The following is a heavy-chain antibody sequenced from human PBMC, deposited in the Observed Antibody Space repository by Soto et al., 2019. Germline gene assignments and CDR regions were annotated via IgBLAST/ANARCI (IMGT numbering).Heavy chain of an antibody. CDR2: IYTSGST. D-gene: IGHD2-15*01. J-gene: IGHJ4*02. CDR3: ARRYCSDSYCSYFDY. Sequence: PSASLSLTCTVSGGSISSYYWSWIRQPAGKGLEWIGRIYTSGSTNYNPSLKSRVTMSVDTSKNQFSLKLSSVTAADTAIYYCARRYCSDSYCSYFDYWGRGTLVTVS. V-gene: IGHV4-4*07. CDR1: GGSISSYY.